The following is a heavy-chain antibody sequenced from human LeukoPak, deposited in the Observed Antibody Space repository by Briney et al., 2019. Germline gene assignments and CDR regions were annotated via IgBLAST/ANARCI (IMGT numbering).Heavy chain of an antibody. Sequence: ASVKVSCKASGYSFTTYGISWVRQAPGQGLEWMGWISAYNANTNYALKLQGRVTMTTDTSTSTAYMELRSLRSDDTAVYYCARMEWELLAPDYWGQGTLVTVSS. CDR3: ARMEWELLAPDY. D-gene: IGHD1-26*01. CDR1: GYSFTTYG. V-gene: IGHV1-18*01. J-gene: IGHJ4*02. CDR2: ISAYNANT.